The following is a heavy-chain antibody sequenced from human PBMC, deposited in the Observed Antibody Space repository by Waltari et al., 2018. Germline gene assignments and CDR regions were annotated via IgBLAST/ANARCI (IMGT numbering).Heavy chain of an antibody. D-gene: IGHD3-10*01. CDR1: GYTFTGYY. CDR3: AKDKRGLYGSGSYPNAFDI. V-gene: IGHV1-2*02. CDR2: INPNSGGT. Sequence: QVQLVQSGAEVKKPGASVKVSCKASGYTFTGYYMQWVRQAPGQGIEWMGWINPNSGGTNYAQKFQGRVTMTRDTSISTAYMELSRLRSDDTAVYYCAKDKRGLYGSGSYPNAFDIWGQGTMVTVSS. J-gene: IGHJ3*02.